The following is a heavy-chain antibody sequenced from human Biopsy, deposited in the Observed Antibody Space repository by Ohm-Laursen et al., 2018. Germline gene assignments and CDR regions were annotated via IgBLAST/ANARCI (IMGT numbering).Heavy chain of an antibody. CDR1: GFSFDNYA. CDR3: AKDVFGGFSGSTDYYAYYFDS. J-gene: IGHJ4*02. D-gene: IGHD3-10*02. V-gene: IGHV3-23*01. CDR2: ISGSGGST. Sequence: SLRLSCSASGFSFDNYAMNWVRQAPGKGLEWVSTISGSGGSTYYADSVKGRFTISRDASKNTLYLLMNSLRAEDTAVYYCAKDVFGGFSGSTDYYAYYFDSWGQGTLVTVSS.